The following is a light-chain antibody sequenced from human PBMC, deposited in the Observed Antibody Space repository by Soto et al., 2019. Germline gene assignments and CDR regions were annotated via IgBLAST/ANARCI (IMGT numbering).Light chain of an antibody. J-gene: IGLJ2*01. V-gene: IGLV1-40*01. CDR3: QSYGSSLSGVV. Sequence: QSVLTQPPSVSGAPGQRVTISCTGSSSNIGAGYDVHWYRQLPGTAPKLLIYGNSNRPSGVPDRFSGSKSGTSASLAITGLQAKDEADYYCQSYGSSLSGVVFGGGTKVTVL. CDR2: GNS. CDR1: SSNIGAGYD.